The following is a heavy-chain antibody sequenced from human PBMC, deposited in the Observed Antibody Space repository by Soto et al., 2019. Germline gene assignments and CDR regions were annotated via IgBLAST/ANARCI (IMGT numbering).Heavy chain of an antibody. CDR3: ARALSDTSAYYYYYYMDV. CDR1: GYTFTSYD. J-gene: IGHJ6*03. CDR2: MNPNSGNT. V-gene: IGHV1-8*01. Sequence: ASVKVSCKASGYTFTSYDINWVRQATGQGLEWMGWMNPNSGNTGYAQKFQGRVTMTRNTSISTAYMELSSLRSEGTAVYYCARALSDTSAYYYYYYMDVWGKGTTVTGSS.